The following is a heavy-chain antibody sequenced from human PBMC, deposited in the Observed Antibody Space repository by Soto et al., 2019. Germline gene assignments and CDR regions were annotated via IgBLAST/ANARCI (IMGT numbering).Heavy chain of an antibody. V-gene: IGHV4-61*01. Sequence: SETLSLTCTVTGGAVSSGTYYWSWIRQPPGKGLEWIGHIYFTGSTNYNPSLKSRVTMSLDTSRNQFSLKLSSVTAADTAVYYCTRGPPRVQWFDPWGLGTLVTVSS. CDR1: GGAVSSGTYY. CDR2: IYFTGST. J-gene: IGHJ5*02. CDR3: TRGPPRVQWFDP.